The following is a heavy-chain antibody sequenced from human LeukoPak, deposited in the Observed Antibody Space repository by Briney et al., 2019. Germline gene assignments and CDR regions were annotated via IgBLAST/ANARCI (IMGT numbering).Heavy chain of an antibody. D-gene: IGHD7-27*01. J-gene: IGHJ4*02. CDR1: GFTLGDVV. CDR2: ISYNGAST. Sequence: LPGGSLRFSCVASGFTLGDVVMSWVRQAPGKGLEWVSAISYNGASTDYADSVKGRFAVSRDNSKNTLYLQMNSLRAEDTAVYYCARRTGGTKDYWGQGTQVTVSS. CDR3: ARRTGGTKDY. V-gene: IGHV3-23*01.